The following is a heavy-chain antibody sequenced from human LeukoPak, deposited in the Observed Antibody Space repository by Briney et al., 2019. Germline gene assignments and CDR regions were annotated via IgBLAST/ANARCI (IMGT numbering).Heavy chain of an antibody. V-gene: IGHV5-51*01. J-gene: IGHJ4*02. CDR3: ARQGQLWGLRY. Sequence: GESLKISCKGSGYRFSSYWIGWVRQMPGKGLEWMGIIDPGDSDTRYSQGQVTISADRSISTAFLQWSSLKASDTAMYYCARQGQLWGLRYWGQGTLVTVSS. CDR1: GYRFSSYW. D-gene: IGHD5-18*01. CDR2: IDPGDSDT.